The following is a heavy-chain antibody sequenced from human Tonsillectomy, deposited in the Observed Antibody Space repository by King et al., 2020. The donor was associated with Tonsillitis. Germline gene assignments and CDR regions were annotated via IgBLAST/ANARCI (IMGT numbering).Heavy chain of an antibody. D-gene: IGHD2-15*01. CDR3: ARGGEWWPYSFDY. CDR2: ISYDGSNK. J-gene: IGHJ4*02. V-gene: IGHV3-33*05. Sequence: VQLVESGGGVVQPGRSLRLSCAASGFTFSSYGMHWVRQAPGKGLEWVALISYDGSNKYYADSVKGRFTISRDNSKNTLYLQMNSLRAEDTAVYYCARGGEWWPYSFDYWGQGTLVTVSS. CDR1: GFTFSSYG.